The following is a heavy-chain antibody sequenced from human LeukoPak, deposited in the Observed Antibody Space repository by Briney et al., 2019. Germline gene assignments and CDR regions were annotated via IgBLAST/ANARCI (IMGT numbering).Heavy chain of an antibody. CDR1: GYTFSNYG. J-gene: IGHJ4*02. D-gene: IGHD1-7*01. CDR3: ARSHWTYEYYFDY. Sequence: ASVKVSRKASGYTFSNYGISWVRHAPGPGLEWMGWISAYNGNTNYAQILQGRVSMTTDTSTSTAYMELRSLRSDDTAVYYCARSHWTYEYYFDYWGQGTLVTVSS. CDR2: ISAYNGNT. V-gene: IGHV1-18*01.